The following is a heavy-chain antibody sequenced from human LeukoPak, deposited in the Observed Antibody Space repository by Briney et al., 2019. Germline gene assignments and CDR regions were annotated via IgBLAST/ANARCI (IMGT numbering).Heavy chain of an antibody. CDR2: ITESGDNT. J-gene: IGHJ4*02. CDR1: GLTFSSYA. V-gene: IGHV3-23*01. D-gene: IGHD1-26*01. CDR3: ATDYTPYVGASAD. Sequence: GGSLRLSCAASGLTFSSYAMSWVRQTPGKGLEWVSTITESGDNTHYTESVKGRFTFSRDYSRNTMYLQMNSLRAEDTAIYYCATDYTPYVGASADWGQGTLVTVSS.